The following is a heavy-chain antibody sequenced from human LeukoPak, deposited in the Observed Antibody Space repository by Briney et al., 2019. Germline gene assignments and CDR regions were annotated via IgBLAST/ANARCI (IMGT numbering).Heavy chain of an antibody. CDR3: ARDDSVEDIGWWFDP. CDR2: INPTGDAT. Sequence: GASVKVSCKASGYTFTRHYMHWVRQAPGQGLEWMGLINPTGDATRYASKFRGRLTMTRDTSTSTAYMELRSLRSEDTAIYYCARDDSVEDIGWWFDPWGQGNLVTVSS. V-gene: IGHV1-46*01. J-gene: IGHJ5*02. D-gene: IGHD2-15*01. CDR1: GYTFTRHY.